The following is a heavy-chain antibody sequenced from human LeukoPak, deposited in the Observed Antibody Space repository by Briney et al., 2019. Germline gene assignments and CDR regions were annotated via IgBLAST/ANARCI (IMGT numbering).Heavy chain of an antibody. J-gene: IGHJ3*02. CDR3: ASYYSGSRVKTAFDM. CDR1: GFTFSNYG. V-gene: IGHV3-30*02. CDR2: IRFDGSNK. Sequence: PGGSLRLSCAASGFTFSNYGVHWVRQAPGKGLEWVSFIRFDGSNKYYADSVKGRFTISRDSSKNTLYLQMNSLRVEDTAMYYCASYYSGSRVKTAFDMWGQGTMVTVSS. D-gene: IGHD1-26*01.